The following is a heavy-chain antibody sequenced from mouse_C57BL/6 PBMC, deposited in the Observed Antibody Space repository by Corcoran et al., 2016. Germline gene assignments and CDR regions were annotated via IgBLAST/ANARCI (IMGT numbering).Heavy chain of an antibody. CDR3: AGYSNTGY. CDR2: INPNNGGT. J-gene: IGHJ2*01. Sequence: EVQLQQSGPELVKPGASVKISCKASGYTFTDYYMNWVKQSHGKSLEWIGDINPNNGGTSYNQKFKGKATLTVDKSSSTAYMELRSLTSEDSAVYYCAGYSNTGYWGQGTTLTVSS. V-gene: IGHV1-26*01. CDR1: GYTFTDYY. D-gene: IGHD2-5*01.